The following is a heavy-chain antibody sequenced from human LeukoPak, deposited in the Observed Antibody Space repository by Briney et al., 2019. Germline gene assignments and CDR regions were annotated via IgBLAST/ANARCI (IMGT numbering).Heavy chain of an antibody. J-gene: IGHJ4*02. D-gene: IGHD4-17*01. CDR1: GFTFSSYG. Sequence: GGSLRPSCAASGFTFSSYGMHWVRQAPGKGLEWVAVISYDGSNKYYADSVKGRFTISRDNSKNTLYLQMNSLRAEDTAVYYCAKDREPATVTYFDYWGQGTLVTVSS. V-gene: IGHV3-30*18. CDR3: AKDREPATVTYFDY. CDR2: ISYDGSNK.